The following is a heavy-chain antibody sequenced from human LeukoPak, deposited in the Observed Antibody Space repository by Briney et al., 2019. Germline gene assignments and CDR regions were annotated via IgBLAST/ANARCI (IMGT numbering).Heavy chain of an antibody. V-gene: IGHV3-30-3*01. J-gene: IGHJ4*02. D-gene: IGHD6-19*01. CDR2: ISYDGNNK. Sequence: PGGSLRLSCAASGFTFSSYAMHWVRQAPGKGLEWVAVISYDGNNKYYADSVKGRFTISRDNSKNTLYLQMNSLRAEDTAVYYCARDRIAVAGGALDYWGQGTLVTVSS. CDR3: ARDRIAVAGGALDY. CDR1: GFTFSSYA.